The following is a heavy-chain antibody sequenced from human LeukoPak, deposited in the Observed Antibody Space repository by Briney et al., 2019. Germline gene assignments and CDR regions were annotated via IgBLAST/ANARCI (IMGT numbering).Heavy chain of an antibody. Sequence: SETLSLTCAVSGGSISSNNWWSWVRQPPGRGLEWIGEIYRTGSTNYNPSLKSRVTISLDKSKNQFSLKLSSVTAADTAVYYCAREEASIAATLGAFDIWGQGTMVTVSS. D-gene: IGHD6-6*01. J-gene: IGHJ3*02. CDR1: GGSISSNNW. V-gene: IGHV4-4*02. CDR3: AREEASIAATLGAFDI. CDR2: IYRTGST.